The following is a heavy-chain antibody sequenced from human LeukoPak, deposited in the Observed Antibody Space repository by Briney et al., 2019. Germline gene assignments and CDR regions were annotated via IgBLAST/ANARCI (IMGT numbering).Heavy chain of an antibody. Sequence: SVKVSCKASGCTFTNYAINWVRQAPGQGLEWMGRIIPILDVTNYAQKFQGRVTITADQSTSTAYMELSSLRAEDTAVYYWARGGGVDILTGFQYWGQGTLVTVSS. D-gene: IGHD3-9*01. CDR1: GCTFTNYA. V-gene: IGHV1-69*04. CDR2: IIPILDVT. CDR3: ARGGGVDILTGFQY. J-gene: IGHJ4*02.